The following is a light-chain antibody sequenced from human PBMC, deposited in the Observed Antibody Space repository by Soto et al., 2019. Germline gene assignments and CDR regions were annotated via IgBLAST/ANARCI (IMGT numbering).Light chain of an antibody. J-gene: IGLJ2*01. V-gene: IGLV1-40*01. Sequence: QSVLTQPPSVSGAPGQRVTISRTGSSSNIGAGYDVRWYQQLPGTAPKLLIYGNSNRPSGVPDRFSGSKSGTSASLAITGLQAEDEADYYCQSYDSSLSGVVFGGGTKLTVL. CDR3: QSYDSSLSGVV. CDR2: GNS. CDR1: SSNIGAGYD.